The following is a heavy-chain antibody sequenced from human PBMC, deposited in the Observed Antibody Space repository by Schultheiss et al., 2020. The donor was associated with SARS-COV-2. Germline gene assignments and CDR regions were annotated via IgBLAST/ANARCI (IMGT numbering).Heavy chain of an antibody. Sequence: GGSLRLSCAASGFTFSSYAMSWVRQAPGKGLEWVSAISGSGGSTYYADSVKGRFTISRDNSKNTLYLQMNSLRAEDTAVYYCAKDRRMITFAGVIVIPGDAFDIWGQGTTVTVSS. J-gene: IGHJ3*02. CDR2: ISGSGGST. CDR1: GFTFSSYA. D-gene: IGHD3-16*02. V-gene: IGHV3-23*01. CDR3: AKDRRMITFAGVIVIPGDAFDI.